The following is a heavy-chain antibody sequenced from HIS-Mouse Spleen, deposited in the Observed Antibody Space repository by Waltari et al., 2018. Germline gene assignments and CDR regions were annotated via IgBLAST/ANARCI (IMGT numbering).Heavy chain of an antibody. V-gene: IGHV1-8*01. CDR3: ARGHDYSNYFDY. CDR2: MNPNSGNT. D-gene: IGHD4-4*01. Sequence: QVQLVQSGAEVKKPGASVKVSCKASGYTFTRHDINRVRQATGQGLEWMGWMNPNSGNTGYAQKFQGRVTMTRNTSISTAYMELSSLRSEDTAVYYCARGHDYSNYFDYWGQGTLVTVSS. J-gene: IGHJ4*02. CDR1: GYTFTRHD.